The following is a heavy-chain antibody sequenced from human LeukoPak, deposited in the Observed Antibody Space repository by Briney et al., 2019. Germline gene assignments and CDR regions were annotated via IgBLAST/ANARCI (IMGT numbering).Heavy chain of an antibody. CDR3: ARVGKSGWDFDH. CDR2: INEGGGLK. Sequence: GGSLRLSCAASGFTFSAYWMTWVRQAPGKGLVGVAIINEGGGLKYYVDSVKGRFTISRDNTNNSLYLQMISLRVDDTAVYYCARVGKSGWDFDHWGQGTLVTVSS. V-gene: IGHV3-7*01. CDR1: GFTFSAYW. J-gene: IGHJ4*02. D-gene: IGHD6-19*01.